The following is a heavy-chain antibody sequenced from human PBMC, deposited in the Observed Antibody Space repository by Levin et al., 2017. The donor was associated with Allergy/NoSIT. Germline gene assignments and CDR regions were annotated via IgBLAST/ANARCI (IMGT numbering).Heavy chain of an antibody. D-gene: IGHD3-16*02. CDR1: GYTFTGYY. J-gene: IGHJ4*02. Sequence: GASVKVSCKASGYTFTGYYMHWVRQAPGQGLEWMGWINPNSGGTNYAQKFQGRVTMTRDTSISTAYMELSRLRSDDTAVYYCAREPMITFGGVIAPPDYWGQGTLVTVSS. V-gene: IGHV1-2*02. CDR3: AREPMITFGGVIAPPDY. CDR2: INPNSGGT.